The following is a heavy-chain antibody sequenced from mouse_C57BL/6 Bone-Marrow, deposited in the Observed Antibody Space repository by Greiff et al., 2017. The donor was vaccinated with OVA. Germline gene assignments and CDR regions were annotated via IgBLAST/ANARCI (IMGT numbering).Heavy chain of an antibody. CDR2: ISDGGSYT. CDR3: AREEDGSPFAY. D-gene: IGHD2-3*01. CDR1: GFTFSSYA. J-gene: IGHJ3*01. V-gene: IGHV5-4*01. Sequence: EVNVVESGGGLVKPGGSLKLSCAASGFTFSSYAMSWVRQTPEKRLEWVATISDGGSYTYYPDNVKGRFTISRDNAKNTLYLQMSHLKSEDTAMYYCAREEDGSPFAYWGQGTLVTVSA.